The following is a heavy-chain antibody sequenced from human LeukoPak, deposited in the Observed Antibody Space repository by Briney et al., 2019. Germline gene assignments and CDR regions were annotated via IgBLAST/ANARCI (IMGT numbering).Heavy chain of an antibody. CDR2: INWDGGST. D-gene: IGHD3-22*01. CDR3: ARAYYDSSGYYYVYFDY. Sequence: GGSLRLSCAASGFTFDDYGMSWVRHAPGRGLEWVSGINWDGGSTGYADSVKGRFTISRDNAKNSLYLQMNSLRAEDTAVYYCARAYYDSSGYYYVYFDYWGQGTLVTVSS. J-gene: IGHJ4*02. CDR1: GFTFDDYG. V-gene: IGHV3-20*04.